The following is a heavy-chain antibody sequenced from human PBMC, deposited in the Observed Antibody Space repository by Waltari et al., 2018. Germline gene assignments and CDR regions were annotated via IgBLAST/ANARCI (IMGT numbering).Heavy chain of an antibody. D-gene: IGHD3-3*01. V-gene: IGHV3-23*04. CDR2: ISGSGGST. CDR3: AKSGLQSSGFGYFFDY. J-gene: IGHJ4*02. Sequence: ELQLVESGGGLVQPGGSLRLSCAASGFPFASYAMNWVRQAPGKGLEWVSGISGSGGSTYYADSVKGRFTISRDNSESTLYLQMNSLRAEDTAVYYCAKSGLQSSGFGYFFDYWGQGTLVTVSA. CDR1: GFPFASYA.